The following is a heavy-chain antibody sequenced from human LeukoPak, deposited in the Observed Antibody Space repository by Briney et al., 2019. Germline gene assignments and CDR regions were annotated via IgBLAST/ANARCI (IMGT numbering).Heavy chain of an antibody. Sequence: ESLKISCKGSGYSFTSYWIGWVRQMPGKGLEWMGIIYPGDSDTRYSPSFQGQVTISADKSISTAYLQWSSLKASDTAMYYCARLLPYCSSTSCYYDYYYGMDVWGQGTTVTVSS. D-gene: IGHD2-2*01. CDR3: ARLLPYCSSTSCYYDYYYGMDV. J-gene: IGHJ6*02. CDR2: IYPGDSDT. V-gene: IGHV5-51*01. CDR1: GYSFTSYW.